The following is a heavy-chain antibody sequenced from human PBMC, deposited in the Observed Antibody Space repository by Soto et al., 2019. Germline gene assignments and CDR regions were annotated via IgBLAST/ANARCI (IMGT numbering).Heavy chain of an antibody. V-gene: IGHV1-18*01. CDR3: AKSPRGEMATD. CDR1: GYTFINSH. J-gene: IGHJ4*02. D-gene: IGHD5-12*01. CDR2: INTYNGMT. Sequence: QVQLVQSGGEVKKPGASVTVSCTASGYTFINSHITWVRQAPGQGLEWMAWINTYNGMTDYAQRFQGRVTMTRDTSTSTAYMALRNLGSDYTAVYFCAKSPRGEMATDWGQGTLVTVSS.